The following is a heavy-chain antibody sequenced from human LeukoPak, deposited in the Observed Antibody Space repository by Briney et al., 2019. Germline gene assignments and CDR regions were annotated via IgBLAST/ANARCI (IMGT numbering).Heavy chain of an antibody. CDR2: VYNSGST. CDR3: AGVANYRSGERLDY. J-gene: IGHJ4*02. V-gene: IGHV4-59*10. CDR1: GGSFSGYY. Sequence: PSETLSLTCAVYGGSFSGYYWSWIRQPAGKGLEWIGRVYNSGSTNYNPSLKSRVTMSVGTSKNQFYLNLRSVTAADTAVYYCAGVANYRSGERLDYWGQGTLVTVSS. D-gene: IGHD4/OR15-4a*01.